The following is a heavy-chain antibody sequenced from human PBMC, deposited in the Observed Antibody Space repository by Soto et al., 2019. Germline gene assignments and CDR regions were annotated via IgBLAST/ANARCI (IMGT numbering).Heavy chain of an antibody. D-gene: IGHD2-15*01. J-gene: IGHJ4*02. CDR1: GGTFSSYA. V-gene: IGHV1-69*12. Sequence: QVQLVQSGAEVKKPGSSVKVSCKASGGTFSSYAISWVRQAPGQGLEWMGGIIPIFGTANYAQKFQGRVTITADESTSTAYMELSSLRSEDTAVYYCARDESKQGDSTPYYFDYWGQGTLVTVSS. CDR3: ARDESKQGDSTPYYFDY. CDR2: IIPIFGTA.